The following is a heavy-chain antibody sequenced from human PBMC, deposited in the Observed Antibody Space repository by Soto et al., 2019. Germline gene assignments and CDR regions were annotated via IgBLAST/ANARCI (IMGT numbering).Heavy chain of an antibody. CDR2: VYSSGTT. V-gene: IGHV4-4*07. D-gene: IGHD3-10*01. Sequence: SETLSLTCTVSGGSINSYWWSWIRQPAGKGLEWIGRVYSSGTTDYNPSLNSRATMSVETSKNQFSLKLSSVTAADTDVYYCARVIGSFAYGEGYWGQGIKVTVSS. CDR3: ARVIGSFAYGEGY. J-gene: IGHJ4*02. CDR1: GGSINSYW.